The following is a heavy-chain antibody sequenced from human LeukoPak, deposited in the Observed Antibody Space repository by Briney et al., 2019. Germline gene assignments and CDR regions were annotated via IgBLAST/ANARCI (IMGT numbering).Heavy chain of an antibody. CDR2: IRYDGSNK. CDR3: AKIGAVAGHFDY. D-gene: IGHD6-19*01. Sequence: PGGSLRLSCAASGFTFSSYGMHWVRQAPGKGLEWVAFIRYDGSNKYYADSVKGRFTISRDNSKNTLYLQMNSLRDEDTAVYYCAKIGAVAGHFDYWGQGTLVTVSS. J-gene: IGHJ4*02. V-gene: IGHV3-30*02. CDR1: GFTFSSYG.